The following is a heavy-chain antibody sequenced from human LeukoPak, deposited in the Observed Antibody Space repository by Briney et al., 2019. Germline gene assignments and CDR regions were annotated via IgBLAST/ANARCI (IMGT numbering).Heavy chain of an antibody. D-gene: IGHD6-13*01. J-gene: IGHJ6*03. Sequence: ASVKVSCKASGYTFTGYYMHWVRQAPGQGLEWMGWINPNSGGTNYAQKFQGRVTMTRDTSISTAYMELSRLRSDDTAVYYCARAQQQLVPLGYYYYMDVWGKGTTVTVSS. CDR1: GYTFTGYY. V-gene: IGHV1-2*02. CDR2: INPNSGGT. CDR3: ARAQQQLVPLGYYYYMDV.